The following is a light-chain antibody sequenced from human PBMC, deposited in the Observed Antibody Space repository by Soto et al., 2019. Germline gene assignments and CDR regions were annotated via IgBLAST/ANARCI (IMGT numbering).Light chain of an antibody. CDR2: ANS. J-gene: IGLJ1*01. CDR1: SSNIGSGYD. V-gene: IGLV1-40*01. CDR3: QSYDSSLSGYV. Sequence: QPALTQPPSVSGAPGQRLTISCTRSSSNIGSGYDVHWYQQLPGTAPKLLIYANSNRPSGVPDRFSGSKSGTSASLAITGLQAEDEADYYCQSYDSSLSGYVFGTGTKVTVL.